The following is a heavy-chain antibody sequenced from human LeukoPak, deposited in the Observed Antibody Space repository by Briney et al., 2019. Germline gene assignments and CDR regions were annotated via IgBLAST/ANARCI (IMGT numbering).Heavy chain of an antibody. D-gene: IGHD2-2*01. CDR1: GFAFGDCG. Sequence: GGSPRLSCEASGFAFGDCGMSWVRQAPGKGLEWISGVNWNGGSTGYADSVKGRFTISRDNAKNSLYLQMNSLRAEDTALYYCVRDRCSSTSCHDSPNWFDPWGQGTLVTVSS. CDR3: VRDRCSSTSCHDSPNWFDP. J-gene: IGHJ5*02. V-gene: IGHV3-20*04. CDR2: VNWNGGST.